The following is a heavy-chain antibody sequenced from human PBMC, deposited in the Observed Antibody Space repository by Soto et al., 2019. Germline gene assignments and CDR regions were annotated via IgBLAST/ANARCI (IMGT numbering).Heavy chain of an antibody. CDR2: ISGSGGST. CDR3: AKLLEGPAGFDY. Sequence: EVQLLESGGGLVQPGGSLRLSCAASGFTFSSYAMSWVRQAPGKGLEWVSAISGSGGSTYYADSVKGRFTISRDNSKNTLYLQMNSLRAEDTAGYDCAKLLEGPAGFDYWGQGTLVTVSS. CDR1: GFTFSSYA. J-gene: IGHJ4*02. V-gene: IGHV3-23*01. D-gene: IGHD2-2*01.